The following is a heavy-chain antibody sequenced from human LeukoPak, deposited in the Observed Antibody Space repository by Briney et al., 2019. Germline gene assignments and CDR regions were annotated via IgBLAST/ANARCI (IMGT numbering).Heavy chain of an antibody. CDR2: TYYRSKWYN. CDR3: ARGYSSSWLGYYYYMDV. Sequence: SQTLSLTCAISGDSVSSNSAAWSWIRQSPSRGLEWLGRTYYRSKWYNDYAVSVKSRITINPDTSKNQFSLQLNSVTPEDTAVYYCARGYSSSWLGYYYYMDVWGKGTTVTISS. V-gene: IGHV6-1*01. CDR1: GDSVSSNSAA. D-gene: IGHD6-13*01. J-gene: IGHJ6*03.